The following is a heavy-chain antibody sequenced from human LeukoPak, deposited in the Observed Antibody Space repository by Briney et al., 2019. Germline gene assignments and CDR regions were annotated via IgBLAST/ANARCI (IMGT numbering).Heavy chain of an antibody. J-gene: IGHJ4*02. V-gene: IGHV3-23*01. Sequence: GGSLRLSCAASGFTFSNYAMSWVRQAPGKGLEWVSAISGSGGGTYYADSVKGRFTISRDNSRNTLYLQMNSLRAEDTAVYYCAKHPSQYCTGGTCYFDYWGQGTRVTVSS. CDR2: ISGSGGGT. CDR1: GFTFSNYA. CDR3: AKHPSQYCTGGTCYFDY. D-gene: IGHD2-8*02.